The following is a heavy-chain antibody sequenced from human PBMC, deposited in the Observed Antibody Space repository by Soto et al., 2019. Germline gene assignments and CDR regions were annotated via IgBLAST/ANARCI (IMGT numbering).Heavy chain of an antibody. CDR1: GFTFSSYG. Sequence: GGSLRLSCAASGFTFSSYGMHWVRQAPGKGLEWVAVIWYDGSNKYYADSVKGRFTISRDNSKNTLYLQMNSLRAEDTAVYYCARDRGYVNGMDVWGQGTTVTVSS. V-gene: IGHV3-33*01. CDR2: IWYDGSNK. CDR3: ARDRGYVNGMDV. J-gene: IGHJ6*02. D-gene: IGHD5-12*01.